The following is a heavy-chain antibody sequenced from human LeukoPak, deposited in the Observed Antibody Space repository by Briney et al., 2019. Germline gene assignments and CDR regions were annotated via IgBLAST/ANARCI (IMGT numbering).Heavy chain of an antibody. J-gene: IGHJ4*02. CDR1: GGTFSSYA. CDR2: ISAYNGNT. D-gene: IGHD3-3*01. CDR3: ARDGSITIFGVVIEQYYFDY. Sequence: ASVKVSCKASGGTFSSYAISWVRQAPGQGLEWMGWISAYNGNTNYAQKLQGRVTMTTDTSTSTAYMELRSLRSDDTAVYYCARDGSITIFGVVIEQYYFDYWGQGTLVTVSS. V-gene: IGHV1-18*01.